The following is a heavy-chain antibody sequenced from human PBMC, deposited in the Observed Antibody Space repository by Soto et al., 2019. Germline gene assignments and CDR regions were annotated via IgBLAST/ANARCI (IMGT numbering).Heavy chain of an antibody. CDR2: IYPGDSDT. V-gene: IGHV5-51*01. Sequence: PGESLKISCQGSGYSFTNYWISWVRQMPGKGLEWMGRIYPGDSDTRYSPSFQGQVTITVDKSINTAYLQWSRLKASDTAIYYCARQRLWGTSGYYYFENWGQGTLVTVSS. J-gene: IGHJ4*02. CDR1: GYSFTNYW. D-gene: IGHD3-22*01. CDR3: ARQRLWGTSGYYYFEN.